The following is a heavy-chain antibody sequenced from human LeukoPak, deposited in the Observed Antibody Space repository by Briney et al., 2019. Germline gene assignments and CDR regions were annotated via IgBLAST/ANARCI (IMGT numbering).Heavy chain of an antibody. J-gene: IGHJ4*02. V-gene: IGHV4-4*02. CDR3: AISDYYGSFFDY. D-gene: IGHD3-10*01. Sequence: SEALSLTCAVSGGSISSSNWWSWVRQPPGKGLEWVGEIYHSGSTNYNPSLKSRVTISVDKSKNQFSLKLSSVTAADTAVYYCAISDYYGSFFDYWGQGTLVTVSS. CDR1: GGSISSSNW. CDR2: IYHSGST.